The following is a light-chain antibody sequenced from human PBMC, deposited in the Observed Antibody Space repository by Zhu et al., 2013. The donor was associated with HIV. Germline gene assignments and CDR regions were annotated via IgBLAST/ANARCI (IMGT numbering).Light chain of an antibody. V-gene: IGKV3-15*01. CDR1: QSVSNY. J-gene: IGKJ1*01. CDR3: QQYNNWPPT. Sequence: EIVLTQSPATLSLSPGERATLSCRASQSVSNYFAWYQQKPGQAPRLLIYGASTRAPGIPVRFSGSGSGTEFTLTISSLQSEDFAVYYCQQYNNWPPTFGQGTKVEIK. CDR2: GAS.